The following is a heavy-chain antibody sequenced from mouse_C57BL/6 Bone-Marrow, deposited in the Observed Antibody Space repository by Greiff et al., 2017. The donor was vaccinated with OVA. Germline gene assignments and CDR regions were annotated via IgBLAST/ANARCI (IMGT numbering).Heavy chain of an antibody. Sequence: EVQLQQSGPELVKPGASVKMSCKASGYTFTDYNMHWVKQSHGKSLEWIGYINPNNGGTSYNQKFKGKATLSVNKSSSTAYMELRSLTSEDSAVYYCARESITTVVDYWGQGTTLTVSS. J-gene: IGHJ2*01. CDR2: INPNNGGT. V-gene: IGHV1-22*01. CDR3: ARESITTVVDY. CDR1: GYTFTDYN. D-gene: IGHD1-1*01.